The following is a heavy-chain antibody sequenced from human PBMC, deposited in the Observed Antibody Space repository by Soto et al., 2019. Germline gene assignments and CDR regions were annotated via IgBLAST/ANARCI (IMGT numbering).Heavy chain of an antibody. CDR3: ARGIAGAGTPPFFDY. V-gene: IGHV1-46*03. Sequence: ASVKVSCKASGYTFTSYYMHWVRQAPGQGLEWMGIINPSGGSTSYAQKFQGRVTMTRDTSTSTVYMELSSLRSEDTAVYYCARGIAGAGTPPFFDYWGQGTLVTVSS. CDR2: INPSGGST. D-gene: IGHD6-19*01. CDR1: GYTFTSYY. J-gene: IGHJ4*02.